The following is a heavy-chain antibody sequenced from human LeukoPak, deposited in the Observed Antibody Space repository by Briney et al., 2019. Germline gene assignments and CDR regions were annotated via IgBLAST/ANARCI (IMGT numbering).Heavy chain of an antibody. V-gene: IGHV3-21*01. CDR1: GFTFSSYS. CDR2: ISSSSSYI. D-gene: IGHD7-27*01. J-gene: IGHJ4*02. Sequence: KSGGSLRLSCAASGFTFSSYSMNWVRQAPGKGLEWVSSISSSSSYIYYADSVKGRFTISRDNAKNSLYLQMNSLRAEDTAVYYCATLGRRLTGDFGSVDYWGQGTLVTVSS. CDR3: ATLGRRLTGDFGSVDY.